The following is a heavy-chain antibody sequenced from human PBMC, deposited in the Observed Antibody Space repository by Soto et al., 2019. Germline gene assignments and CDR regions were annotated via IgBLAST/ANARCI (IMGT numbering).Heavy chain of an antibody. V-gene: IGHV1-18*01. J-gene: IGHJ1*01. D-gene: IGHD2-15*01. CDR2: ISAYNGNT. CDR1: GYTFTSYG. Sequence: ASVKVSCKASGYTFTSYGISWVRPAPGQGLEWMGWISAYNGNTNYAQKLQGRVTMTTDTSTSTAYMELRSLRSDDTAVYYCASSTQTYCSGGSCYPEYFQHWGQGTLVTVSS. CDR3: ASSTQTYCSGGSCYPEYFQH.